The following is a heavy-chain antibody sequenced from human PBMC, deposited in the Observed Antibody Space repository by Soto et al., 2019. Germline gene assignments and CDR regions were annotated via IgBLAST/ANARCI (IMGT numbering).Heavy chain of an antibody. J-gene: IGHJ4*02. CDR2: ISAYNGNT. V-gene: IGHV1-18*01. D-gene: IGHD2-2*01. CDR1: GYTFTSYG. Sequence: ASVEVSCKACGYTFTSYGISWVRQAPGQGLEWMGWISAYNGNTNYAQKLQGRVTMTTDTSTSTAYMELRSLRSDDTAVYYCARDVQPCSSTSCYAAPLAYWGKGTLVTVSS. CDR3: ARDVQPCSSTSCYAAPLAY.